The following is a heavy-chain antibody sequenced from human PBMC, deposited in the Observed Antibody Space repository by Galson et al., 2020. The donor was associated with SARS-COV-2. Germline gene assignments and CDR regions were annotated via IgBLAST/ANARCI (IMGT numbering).Heavy chain of an antibody. V-gene: IGHV4-39*07. CDR3: ARDGEYYDFWSGYYGDYYFDY. CDR2: IYYSGST. J-gene: IGHJ4*02. D-gene: IGHD3-3*01. CDR1: GGSISSSSYY. Sequence: SETLSLTCTVSGGSISSSSYYWGWIRQPPGKGLEWIGSIYYSGSTYYNPSLKSRVTISVDTSKNQFSLKLSSVTAADTAVYYCARDGEYYDFWSGYYGDYYFDYWGQGTLVTVSS.